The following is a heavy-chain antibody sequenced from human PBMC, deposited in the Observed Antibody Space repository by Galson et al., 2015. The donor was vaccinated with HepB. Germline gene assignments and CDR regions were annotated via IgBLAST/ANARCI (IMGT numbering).Heavy chain of an antibody. D-gene: IGHD3-22*01. Sequence: TLSLTCTVSGGSISSYYWSWIRQPPGKGLEWIGYIYYSGSTNYNPSLKSRVTISVDTSKNQFSLKLSSVTAADTAVYYCAREYYYDSSGYHGPAFDIWGQGTMVTVSS. V-gene: IGHV4-59*01. CDR1: GGSISSYY. CDR2: IYYSGST. CDR3: AREYYYDSSGYHGPAFDI. J-gene: IGHJ3*02.